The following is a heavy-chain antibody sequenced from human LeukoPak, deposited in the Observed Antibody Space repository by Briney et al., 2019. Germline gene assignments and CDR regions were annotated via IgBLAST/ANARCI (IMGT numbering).Heavy chain of an antibody. D-gene: IGHD4-23*01. J-gene: IGHJ4*02. Sequence: GGSLRLSCTASGFILGDYAMSWVRQAPGKGLEWVSAISGSGGSTYYADSVKGRFTISRDNSKNTLYLQMNSLRAEDTAVYYCAKGTVVPYYFDYWGQGTLVTVSS. V-gene: IGHV3-23*01. CDR2: ISGSGGST. CDR1: GFILGDYA. CDR3: AKGTVVPYYFDY.